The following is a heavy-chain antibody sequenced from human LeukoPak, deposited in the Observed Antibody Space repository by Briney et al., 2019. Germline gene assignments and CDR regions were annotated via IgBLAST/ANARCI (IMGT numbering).Heavy chain of an antibody. CDR2: ISYDGSKK. V-gene: IGHV3-30*18. Sequence: PGGSLRLSCAASGFIFSTHGMHWVRQAPGKGLEWVSLISYDGSKKYYADSVKGRFTISRDNSKSTLYLQLNSLRAEDTAVYYCVKKRYGSGNYYNPVDAFDIWGQGTMVTVSS. CDR1: GFIFSTHG. J-gene: IGHJ3*02. CDR3: VKKRYGSGNYYNPVDAFDI. D-gene: IGHD3-10*01.